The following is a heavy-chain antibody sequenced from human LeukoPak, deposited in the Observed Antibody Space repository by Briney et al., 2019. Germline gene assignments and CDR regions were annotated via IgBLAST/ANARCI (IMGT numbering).Heavy chain of an antibody. CDR3: TRGPFANFDY. J-gene: IGHJ4*02. CDR2: ISSSSSTI. CDR1: GFTFSSYS. Sequence: GGSLRLSCAASGFTFSSYSMNWVRQAPGKGLEWVSYISSSSSTIYYADSVKGRFTISRDNAKNSLYLQMNSLRAEDTAVYYSTRGPFANFDYWGQGTLVTVSS. V-gene: IGHV3-48*04.